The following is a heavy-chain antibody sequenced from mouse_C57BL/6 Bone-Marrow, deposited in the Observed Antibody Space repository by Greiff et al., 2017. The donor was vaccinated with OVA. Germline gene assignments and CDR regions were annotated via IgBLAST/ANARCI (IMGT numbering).Heavy chain of an antibody. J-gene: IGHJ3*01. Sequence: VQLKESGPELVKPGASVKIPCKASGYTFTDYNMDWVKQSHGKSLEWIGDINPNNGGTIYNQKFKGKATLTVDKSSSTAYMELRSLTSEDTAVYYCASGGWLLRGFAYWGQGTLVTVSA. V-gene: IGHV1-18*01. CDR2: INPNNGGT. D-gene: IGHD2-3*01. CDR1: GYTFTDYN. CDR3: ASGGWLLRGFAY.